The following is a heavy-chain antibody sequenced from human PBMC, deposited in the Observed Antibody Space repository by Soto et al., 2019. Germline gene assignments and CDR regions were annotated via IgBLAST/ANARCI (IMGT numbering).Heavy chain of an antibody. CDR1: GGSISSSSYY. J-gene: IGHJ4*02. CDR2: IYYSGST. D-gene: IGHD1-26*01. CDR3: ARLISGY. Sequence: SETLSLTCTVSGGSISSSSYYWGWIRQPPGKGLEWIGSIYYSGSTYYNPSLKSRVTISVDTSKNQFSLKLSSVTAADTAVYYCARLISGYWGQGTLVTVSS. V-gene: IGHV4-39*01.